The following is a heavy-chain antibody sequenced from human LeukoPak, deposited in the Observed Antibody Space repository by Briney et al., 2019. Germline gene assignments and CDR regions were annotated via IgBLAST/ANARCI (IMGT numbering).Heavy chain of an antibody. CDR3: ARRPILDWDDAFDI. D-gene: IGHD3/OR15-3a*01. V-gene: IGHV3-30-3*01. CDR2: ISYDGSNK. J-gene: IGHJ3*02. Sequence: PGGSLRLSCAASGFTFSSYAMHWVRQAPGKGLEWVAVISYDGSNKYYADSVKGRFTISRDNSKNTLYLQMNSLRAEDTAVYYCARRPILDWDDAFDIWGQGTMVTVSS. CDR1: GFTFSSYA.